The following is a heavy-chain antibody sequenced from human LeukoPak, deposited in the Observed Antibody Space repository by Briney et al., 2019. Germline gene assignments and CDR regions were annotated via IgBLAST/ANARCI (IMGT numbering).Heavy chain of an antibody. CDR2: ISAYNGNT. J-gene: IGHJ5*02. V-gene: IGHV1-18*01. D-gene: IGHD3-10*01. Sequence: ASVTVSCKASGYTFTSYGISWVRQAPGQGLEWMGWISAYNGNTNYAQKLQGRVTMTTGTSTSTAYMELRSLRSDDTAVYYCARVTMVRGVIINNWFDPWGQGTLVTVSS. CDR3: ARVTMVRGVIINNWFDP. CDR1: GYTFTSYG.